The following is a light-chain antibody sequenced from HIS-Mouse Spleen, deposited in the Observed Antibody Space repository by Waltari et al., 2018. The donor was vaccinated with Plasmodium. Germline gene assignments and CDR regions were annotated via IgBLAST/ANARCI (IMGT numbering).Light chain of an antibody. CDR3: YSTDSSGNHRV. Sequence: SYELPQPPSVSVSPGQTARIPCSGDALPKKYAYWYQQKSGQAPVLVIYEDSKRPSGNPERFSGSSSGTMATLTISGAQVEDEADYYCYSTDSSGNHRVFGGGTKLTVL. CDR2: EDS. V-gene: IGLV3-10*01. CDR1: ALPKKY. J-gene: IGLJ3*02.